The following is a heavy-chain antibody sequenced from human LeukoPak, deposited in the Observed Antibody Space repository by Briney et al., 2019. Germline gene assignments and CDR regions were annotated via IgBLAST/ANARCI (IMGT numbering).Heavy chain of an antibody. V-gene: IGHV1-2*02. CDR3: KKKTEYEILTGYSSDERHGFDY. J-gene: IGHJ4*02. Sequence: ASVKVSCKASGYTFTGYYMHWVRQAPGQWLELMGWINPNGGGTNYAQKFQGRVTMTRDTSISTAYMELSRLRSDDTAVFFFKKKTEYEILTGYSSDERHGFDYWGQGTLVTVSS. CDR1: GYTFTGYY. D-gene: IGHD3-9*01. CDR2: INPNGGGT.